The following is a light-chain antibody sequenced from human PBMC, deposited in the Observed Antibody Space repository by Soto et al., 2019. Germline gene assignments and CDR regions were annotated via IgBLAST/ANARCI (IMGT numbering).Light chain of an antibody. CDR3: SSYTYNSSLI. CDR2: EVR. CDR1: MRDVGAYNL. Sequence: QSALTQPASVSGSPGQSITISCAGTMRDVGAYNLVSWYQQHPGSAPPLIIYEVRNRPSGISFRFSGSKSGNTASLPISALQAEDEDDYYCSSYTYNSSLIFGGGTKVTVL. V-gene: IGLV2-14*01. J-gene: IGLJ2*01.